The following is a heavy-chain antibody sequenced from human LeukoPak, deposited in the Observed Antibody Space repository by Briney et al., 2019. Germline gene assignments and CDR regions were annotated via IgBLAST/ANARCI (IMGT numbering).Heavy chain of an antibody. CDR2: IRYDGSNK. D-gene: IGHD5-24*01. Sequence: GGSLRLSCAASGFTFSSYGMHWVRQAPGKGLEWVALIRYDGSNKYYADSVKGRFTISRDNSKNTLYLQMNSLRAEDTAVYYCAKDPRWLQFYFGVYYFDYWGQGTLVTVSS. V-gene: IGHV3-30*02. J-gene: IGHJ4*02. CDR1: GFTFSSYG. CDR3: AKDPRWLQFYFGVYYFDY.